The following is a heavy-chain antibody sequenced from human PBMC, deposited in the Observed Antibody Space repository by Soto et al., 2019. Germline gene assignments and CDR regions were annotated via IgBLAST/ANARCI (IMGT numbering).Heavy chain of an antibody. CDR1: GGSISSGAYF. CDR2: IYYTGIT. CDR3: ARVLLTPSKDLDR. D-gene: IGHD2-15*01. J-gene: IGHJ5*02. V-gene: IGHV4-31*03. Sequence: TLSLTCTVSGGSISSGAYFWSWVRQRPGVGLEWIGNIYYTGITYSNLALKSRVAISVDTSKNHFSLTLTSLTAAETAISYCARVLLTPSKDLDRCGQGTLVTVSS.